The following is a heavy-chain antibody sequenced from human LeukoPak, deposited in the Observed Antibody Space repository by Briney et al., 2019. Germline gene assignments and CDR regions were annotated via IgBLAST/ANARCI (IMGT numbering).Heavy chain of an antibody. V-gene: IGHV3-21*01. CDR1: GSTFSSYS. CDR2: ISSSSDHI. D-gene: IGHD2-2*01. CDR3: ARGVVPAAFDY. J-gene: IGHJ4*02. Sequence: GGSLRLSCAASGSTFSSYSMNWVRQAPGKGLEWVSSISSSSDHIACADSVKGRFTISRDNAKNALYLQVNSLRAEDTAVYYCARGVVPAAFDYWGQGTLVTVSS.